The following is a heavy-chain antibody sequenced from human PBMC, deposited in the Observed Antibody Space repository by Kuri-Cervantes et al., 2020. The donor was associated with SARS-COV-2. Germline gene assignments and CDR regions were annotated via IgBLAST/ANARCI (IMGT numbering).Heavy chain of an antibody. V-gene: IGHV4-38-2*01. CDR1: GYSISSGYY. Sequence: SQTLSLTCALSGYSISSGYYWGWIRQPPGKGLEWIGSIYHSGSTYYNPSLKSRVTISVDTSKNQFSLKLTSVTAADTTVYYCTRLFTVVVASYWYFDLWDRGTLVTVSS. CDR2: IYHSGST. CDR3: TRLFTVVVASYWYFDL. D-gene: IGHD2-15*01. J-gene: IGHJ2*01.